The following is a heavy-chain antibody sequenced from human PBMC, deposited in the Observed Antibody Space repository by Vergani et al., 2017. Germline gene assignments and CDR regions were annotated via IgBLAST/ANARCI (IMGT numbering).Heavy chain of an antibody. CDR1: GHIFSNFW. CDR2: IYPGDSEV. CDR3: ASGGHGSENGGALQL. J-gene: IGHJ3*01. Sequence: QFVHSGSETKTPGEPLKILCQVFGHIFSNFWIGWVRQRPGSGLEWMGIIYPGDSEVKSNPTFRGQVIFSVDTSVNTAYLQWRSLQASDTATYFCASGGHGSENGGALQLWGQGTNITVSS. V-gene: IGHV5-51*01. D-gene: IGHD3-10*01.